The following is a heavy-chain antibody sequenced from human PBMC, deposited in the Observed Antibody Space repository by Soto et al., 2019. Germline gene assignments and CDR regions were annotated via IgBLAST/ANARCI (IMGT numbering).Heavy chain of an antibody. CDR3: ASLPATSDFDY. V-gene: IGHV4-39*07. CDR1: GGSISSSSYY. J-gene: IGHJ4*02. D-gene: IGHD2-2*01. CDR2: IYHSGST. Sequence: PSETLSLTCTVSGGSISSSSYYWGWIRQPPGKGLEWIGSIYHSGSTNYNPSLKSRVTISVDKSKNQFSLKLSSVTAADTAVYYCASLPATSDFDYWGQGTLVTVSS.